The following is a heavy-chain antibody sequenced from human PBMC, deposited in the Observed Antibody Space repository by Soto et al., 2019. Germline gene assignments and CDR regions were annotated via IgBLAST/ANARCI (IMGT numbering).Heavy chain of an antibody. Sequence: EVQVVESGGGLVQPGGSLRLSCAASGFTFSNFWMHWVRQAPGKGLVWVSRTNSDGSSTTYADSVKGRFTISRDNAKNTLYLQMNSLRAEDMAVYYGARGRYGSGSAGDYWGQGTLVTVSS. V-gene: IGHV3-74*01. J-gene: IGHJ4*02. CDR3: ARGRYGSGSAGDY. CDR2: TNSDGSST. CDR1: GFTFSNFW. D-gene: IGHD3-10*01.